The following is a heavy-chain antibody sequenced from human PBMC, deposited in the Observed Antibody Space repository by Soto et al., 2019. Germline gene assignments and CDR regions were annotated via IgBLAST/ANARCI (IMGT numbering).Heavy chain of an antibody. V-gene: IGHV1-8*01. Sequence: ASVKVSCKASGYTFTSYDINWVRQATGQGLEWMGWMNPNSGNTGYAQKFQGRVTMTRNTSISTAYMELSSLRSEDTAVYYCARGLCSGGSCYSTFGFDPWGQGTLVTVSS. CDR1: GYTFTSYD. CDR3: ARGLCSGGSCYSTFGFDP. CDR2: MNPNSGNT. J-gene: IGHJ5*02. D-gene: IGHD2-15*01.